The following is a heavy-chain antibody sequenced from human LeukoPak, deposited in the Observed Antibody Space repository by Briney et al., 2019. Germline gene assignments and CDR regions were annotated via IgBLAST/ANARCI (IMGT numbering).Heavy chain of an antibody. Sequence: SETLSLTCAVYGGSLSGYYWSWIRQPPGKGLEWIGEINHSGSTNYNPSLKSRVTISVDTSKNQFSLKLSSVTAADTAVYYCARVCSSTSCHGGFDPWGQGTLVTVSS. CDR3: ARVCSSTSCHGGFDP. CDR1: GGSLSGYY. CDR2: INHSGST. D-gene: IGHD2-2*01. V-gene: IGHV4-34*01. J-gene: IGHJ5*02.